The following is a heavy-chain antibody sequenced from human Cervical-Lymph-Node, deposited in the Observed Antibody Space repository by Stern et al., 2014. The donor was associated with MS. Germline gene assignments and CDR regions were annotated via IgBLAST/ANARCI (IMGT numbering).Heavy chain of an antibody. J-gene: IGHJ5*02. D-gene: IGHD5-18*01. Sequence: QLEESGPEVKKPGTSVKVSCKASGITFSHSAIQWLRQARGQPPEWIGWVGVFKGDVNYAPRFQERVTITRDMSTSTVYMELRSLKSEDTAIYYCASERYTYYDDQRPPGGFDPWGQGTLVTVSS. CDR2: VGVFKGDV. V-gene: IGHV1-58*02. CDR1: GITFSHSA. CDR3: ASERYTYYDDQRPPGGFDP.